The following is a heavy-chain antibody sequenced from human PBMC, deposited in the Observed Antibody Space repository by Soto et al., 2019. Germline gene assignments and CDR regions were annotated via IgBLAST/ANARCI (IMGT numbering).Heavy chain of an antibody. CDR3: ARSEGYCISTSCHGNYYYGMDV. V-gene: IGHV1-69*12. CDR1: GGTFSSYA. Sequence: QVQLVQSGAEVKKPGSSVKVSCKASGGTFSSYAISWVRQAPGQGLEWMGGIIPIFGTANYAQKFQGRVTITADESTSTAYMELSSLRSEDTAVYYCARSEGYCISTSCHGNYYYGMDVWGQGTTVTVSS. D-gene: IGHD2-2*01. CDR2: IIPIFGTA. J-gene: IGHJ6*02.